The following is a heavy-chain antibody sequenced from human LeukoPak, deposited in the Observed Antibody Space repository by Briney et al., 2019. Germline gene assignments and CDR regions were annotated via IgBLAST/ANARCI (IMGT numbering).Heavy chain of an antibody. V-gene: IGHV4-34*01. J-gene: IGHJ4*02. CDR1: GGSFSGYY. D-gene: IGHD3-3*01. CDR3: ARGLDFGVVIIEYYFDY. Sequence: SETLSLTCAVYGGSFSGYYWSWIRQPPGKGLEWNGEINPSGSTNYNPSLKSRVTISVDTPKNQFSLKLSSVTAADTAVYYCARGLDFGVVIIEYYFDYWGQGTLVTVSS. CDR2: INPSGST.